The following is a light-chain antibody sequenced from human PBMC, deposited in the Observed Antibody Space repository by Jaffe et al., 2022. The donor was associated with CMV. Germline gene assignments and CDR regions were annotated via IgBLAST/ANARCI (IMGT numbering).Light chain of an antibody. CDR2: GAS. V-gene: IGKV3-20*01. J-gene: IGKJ5*01. Sequence: ETVLTQSPGTLSLSPGERATLSCRASHSVSSSYLAWYQQKPGQAPRLLVYGASNRAADIPDRFSGSGSETDFTLTISRLEPEDFAVYYCQQYGSSLITFGQGTRLEIK. CDR1: HSVSSSY. CDR3: QQYGSSLIT.